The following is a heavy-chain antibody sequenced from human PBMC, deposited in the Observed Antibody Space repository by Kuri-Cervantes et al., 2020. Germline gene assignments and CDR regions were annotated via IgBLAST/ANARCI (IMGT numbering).Heavy chain of an antibody. CDR3: ARFPQWLRAYDY. Sequence: SETLSLTCAVYGGSFSGNYWSWIRQPPGKGLEWIGEISHGGSTSYNPSLKSRVTISTDTSKNQFSLKLSSVTAADTAVYYCARFPQWLRAYDYWGQGTLVTVSS. CDR1: GGSFSGNY. CDR2: ISHGGST. D-gene: IGHD5-12*01. V-gene: IGHV4-34*01. J-gene: IGHJ4*02.